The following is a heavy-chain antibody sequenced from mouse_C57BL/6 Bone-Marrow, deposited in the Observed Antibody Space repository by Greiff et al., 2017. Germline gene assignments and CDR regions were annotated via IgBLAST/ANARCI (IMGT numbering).Heavy chain of an antibody. CDR1: GFTFSSYG. V-gene: IGHV5-6*02. CDR3: ASRRWFAY. Sequence: EVKLVESGGHLVKPGGSLKLSCAASGFTFSSYGMSWVRQTPDKRLEWVATISSGGSYTYSPDSVKGRFTLSRDNAKNSLYLQMSSQKSEDTSMYYCASRRWFAYWGQGTLVTVSS. CDR2: ISSGGSYT. J-gene: IGHJ3*01.